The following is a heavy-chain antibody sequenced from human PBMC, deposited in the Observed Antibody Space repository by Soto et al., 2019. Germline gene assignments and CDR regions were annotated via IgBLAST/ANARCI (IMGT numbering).Heavy chain of an antibody. CDR1: GYTFTAYY. CDR2: INPNSGGT. Sequence: ASVKVSCKASGYTFTAYYIHWVRQAPGQGPEWMGWINPNSGGTNYVQKFQGWVTMTRDTSISTAYMELSRLRSDDTAEYYCAREKDGTGTYTFDHWGQGSLVTVSS. D-gene: IGHD3-10*01. V-gene: IGHV1-2*04. J-gene: IGHJ4*02. CDR3: AREKDGTGTYTFDH.